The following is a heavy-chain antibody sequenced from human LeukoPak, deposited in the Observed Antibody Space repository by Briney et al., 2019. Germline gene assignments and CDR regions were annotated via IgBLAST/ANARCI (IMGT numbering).Heavy chain of an antibody. V-gene: IGHV6-1*01. CDR2: TYYRAEWYN. Sequence: SQTLSLPCAISGDSVSSNSAAWNWITQAPAGGLEWLGGTYYRAEWYNDYAVSVNSLITISQDTSKNQICLQVNSVSAAITAGYHCARDRYDILTSYSDASDIWGQGTMVTVPS. D-gene: IGHD3-9*01. CDR1: GDSVSSNSAA. J-gene: IGHJ3*02. CDR3: ARDRYDILTSYSDASDI.